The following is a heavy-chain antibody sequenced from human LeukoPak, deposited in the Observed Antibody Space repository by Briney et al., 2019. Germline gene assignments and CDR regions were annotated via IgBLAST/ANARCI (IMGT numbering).Heavy chain of an antibody. D-gene: IGHD3-22*01. CDR1: GFTFSSYA. J-gene: IGHJ1*01. Sequence: GSLRLSCAASGFTFSSYAMSWVRQAPGKGLEWVSAISGSGGSTYYADSVKGRFTISRDNSKNTLYLQMNSLRAEDTAVYYCAKGDYYDSSGYYFAYFQHWGQGTLATVSS. CDR3: AKGDYYDSSGYYFAYFQH. CDR2: ISGSGGST. V-gene: IGHV3-23*01.